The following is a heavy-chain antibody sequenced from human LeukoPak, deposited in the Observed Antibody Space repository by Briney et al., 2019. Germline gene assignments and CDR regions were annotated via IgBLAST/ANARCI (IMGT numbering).Heavy chain of an antibody. Sequence: GGSLRLSCAASGFTFSDYTMNWVRQTPGKGLEWVSSISSGGTYKYYTDSVKGRFTISRDNAQNSLYLQMNSLRAEDSSVYYCARPTTVTTVSADAFDIWGQGTMVTVSS. CDR1: GFTFSDYT. J-gene: IGHJ3*02. CDR2: ISSGGTYK. D-gene: IGHD4-17*01. CDR3: ARPTTVTTVSADAFDI. V-gene: IGHV3-21*01.